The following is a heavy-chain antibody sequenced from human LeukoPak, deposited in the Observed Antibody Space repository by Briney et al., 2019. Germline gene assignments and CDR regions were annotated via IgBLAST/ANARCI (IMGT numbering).Heavy chain of an antibody. CDR1: GFTFSGSA. Sequence: GGSLRLSCAASGFTFSGSAMHWVRQASGKGLEWVGRIRSKANSYATAYAASVKGRFTISRDDSKNTAYLQMNSLKTEDTAVYYCTRPLEFTDFWSGYSAFDIWGQGTMVTASS. CDR2: IRSKANSYAT. V-gene: IGHV3-73*01. J-gene: IGHJ3*02. CDR3: TRPLEFTDFWSGYSAFDI. D-gene: IGHD3-3*01.